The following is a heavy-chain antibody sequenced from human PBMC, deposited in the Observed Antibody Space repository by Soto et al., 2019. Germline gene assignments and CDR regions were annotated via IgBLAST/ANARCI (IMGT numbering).Heavy chain of an antibody. Sequence: QVQLVQSGAEVKKPGSSVKVSCKASGGTFSSYAISWVRQAPGQGLEWMGGIIPIFGTANYAQKFQGRVTITADESMSTAYMELSSLRSEDTAVYYCARAGWYCSGGSCSPLGYFDYWGQGTLVTVSS. CDR3: ARAGWYCSGGSCSPLGYFDY. J-gene: IGHJ4*02. CDR1: GGTFSSYA. V-gene: IGHV1-69*12. D-gene: IGHD2-15*01. CDR2: IIPIFGTA.